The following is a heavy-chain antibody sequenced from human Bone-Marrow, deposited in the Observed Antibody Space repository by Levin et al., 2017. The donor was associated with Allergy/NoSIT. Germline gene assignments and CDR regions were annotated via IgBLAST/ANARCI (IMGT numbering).Heavy chain of an antibody. CDR1: GYTFTDSY. Sequence: GESLKISCKASGYTFTDSYIHWVRLAPGQGPEWMGWMNPNSGGTNYAQRFRGRVTMTRDTSINTAYIEVSGLRLDDTAVYFCARDTIILIRGSPDYFDSWGQGTLVTVSS. V-gene: IGHV1-2*02. CDR2: MNPNSGGT. J-gene: IGHJ4*02. D-gene: IGHD3-10*01. CDR3: ARDTIILIRGSPDYFDS.